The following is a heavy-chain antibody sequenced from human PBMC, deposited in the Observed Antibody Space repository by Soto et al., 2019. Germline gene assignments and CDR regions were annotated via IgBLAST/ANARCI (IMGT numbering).Heavy chain of an antibody. J-gene: IGHJ6*03. D-gene: IGHD2-2*01. CDR1: GFTFEDYA. V-gene: IGHV3-9*01. CDR2: ISWNSGSI. CDR3: AKDGCSSTSCYYYYYMDV. Sequence: EVQLVESGGGLVQPGRSLRLSCAASGFTFEDYAMHWVRQAPGKGLEWDSGISWNSGSIGYADPVKGRFTISRDNAKNSLYLQMNRLRAEDTTLYYCAKDGCSSTSCYYYYYMDVWGKGTTVTVSS.